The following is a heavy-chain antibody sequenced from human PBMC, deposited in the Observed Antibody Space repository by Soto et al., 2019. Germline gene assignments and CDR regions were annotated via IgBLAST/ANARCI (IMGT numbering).Heavy chain of an antibody. CDR3: ATPVGFDYGGYYYYGMDV. J-gene: IGHJ6*02. D-gene: IGHD4-17*01. Sequence: ASVKVSCKASGYTFTSYGISWVRQAPGQGLEWMGWISAYNGNTNYAQKLQGRVTMTTDTSTSTAYMELRSLRSDDTAVYYCATPVGFDYGGYYYYGMDVWRQGTTVTVSS. CDR1: GYTFTSYG. CDR2: ISAYNGNT. V-gene: IGHV1-18*04.